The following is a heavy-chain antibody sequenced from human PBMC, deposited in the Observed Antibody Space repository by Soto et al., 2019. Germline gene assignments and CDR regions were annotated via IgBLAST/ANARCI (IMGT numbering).Heavy chain of an antibody. V-gene: IGHV3-23*01. CDR1: GFTFGTYA. J-gene: IGHJ6*03. Sequence: EVQLLESGGGLVQPGGSLRLSCAASGFTFGTYAMKWLRQAPGRGLECVSFISGSGRTTYYAESVMGRFTVSRDNSKSSMYLQMNSLRAEDTVLYYCAKLRVTSYAYYYMDVWGKGTRVTVSS. D-gene: IGHD2-21*02. CDR2: ISGSGRTT. CDR3: AKLRVTSYAYYYMDV.